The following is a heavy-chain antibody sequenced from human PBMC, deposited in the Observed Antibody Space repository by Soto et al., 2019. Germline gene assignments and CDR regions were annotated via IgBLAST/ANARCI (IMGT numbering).Heavy chain of an antibody. Sequence: PSETLSLTCTVSGGSISSGGYYWSWIRQHPGKGLERIGYIYYSGSTYYNPSLKSRVTISVDTSKNQFSLKLSSVTAADTAVYYCARGPHLYGYSSGWYRLWFDPWGQGTLVTVSS. J-gene: IGHJ5*02. CDR2: IYYSGST. CDR1: GGSISSGGYY. V-gene: IGHV4-31*03. D-gene: IGHD6-19*01. CDR3: ARGPHLYGYSSGWYRLWFDP.